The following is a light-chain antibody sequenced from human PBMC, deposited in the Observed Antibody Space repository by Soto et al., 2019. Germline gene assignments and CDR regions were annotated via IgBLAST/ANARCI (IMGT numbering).Light chain of an antibody. CDR2: EVS. CDR1: SSDVGGYNH. V-gene: IGLV2-14*01. J-gene: IGLJ1*01. CDR3: TSYTSSSTYV. Sequence: QSVLAQPASVSESPGQSITISCAGTSSDVGGYNHVSWYQQHPDKAPKLMIYEVSNRPSGVSNRFSGSKSGNTASLTISGLQAGDEADYYCTSYTSSSTYVFGTGTKVTVL.